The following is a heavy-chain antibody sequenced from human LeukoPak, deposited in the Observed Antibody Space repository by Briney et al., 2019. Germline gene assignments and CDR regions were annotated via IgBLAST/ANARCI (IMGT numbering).Heavy chain of an antibody. Sequence: SETLSLTCTVSGGSISSYYWGWIRQPPGQGLEWIGYIYYTGSTNYNPSLKSRVTISVDTSKNQLSLQLTSVTAADTAVYYCARYHSSGLDYWGQGTLVTVSS. CDR3: ARYHSSGLDY. J-gene: IGHJ4*02. V-gene: IGHV4-59*08. D-gene: IGHD3-22*01. CDR2: IYYTGST. CDR1: GGSISSYY.